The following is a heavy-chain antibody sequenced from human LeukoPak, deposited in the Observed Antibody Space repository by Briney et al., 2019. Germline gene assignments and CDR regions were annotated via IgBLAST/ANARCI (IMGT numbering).Heavy chain of an antibody. J-gene: IGHJ4*02. V-gene: IGHV3-23*01. Sequence: GGSLRLSCAASGFTFTNYAMSWVRQAPGKGLEWVSSISDSGGSAFYADSVRGRFTISRDNSKSTLYLQMSSLRAEDTAVYYCSKRGAYYFDYWGQGTLVTVSS. CDR3: SKRGAYYFDY. CDR2: ISDSGGSA. CDR1: GFTFTNYA. D-gene: IGHD1-26*01.